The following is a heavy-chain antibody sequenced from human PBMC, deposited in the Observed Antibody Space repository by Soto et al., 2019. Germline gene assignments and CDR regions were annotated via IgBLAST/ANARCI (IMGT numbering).Heavy chain of an antibody. CDR3: ARQGYSGYDPADYYYGMDV. CDR2: IYPGDSDT. D-gene: IGHD5-12*01. Sequence: GESLKISCKGSGYSFTSYWIGWVRQMPGKGLEWMGIIYPGDSDTRYSPSFQGQVTISADKSISTAYLQWSSLKASDTAMYYCARQGYSGYDPADYYYGMDVLGQGTTVTVS. J-gene: IGHJ6*02. CDR1: GYSFTSYW. V-gene: IGHV5-51*01.